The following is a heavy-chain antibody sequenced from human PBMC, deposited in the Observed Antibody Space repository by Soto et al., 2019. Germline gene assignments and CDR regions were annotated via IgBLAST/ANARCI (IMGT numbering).Heavy chain of an antibody. CDR1: GFTFSSYA. V-gene: IGHV3-30-3*01. D-gene: IGHD3-9*01. Sequence: QVQLVESGGGVVQPGRSLRLSCAASGFTFSSYAMHWVRQAPGKGLEWVAVISYDGSNKYYADSVKGRFTISRDNSKNXXYXQXXSLRAEDTAVYYCARDGKVVLRYFDWFPRDYYFDYWGQGTLVTVSS. CDR3: ARDGKVVLRYFDWFPRDYYFDY. J-gene: IGHJ4*02. CDR2: ISYDGSNK.